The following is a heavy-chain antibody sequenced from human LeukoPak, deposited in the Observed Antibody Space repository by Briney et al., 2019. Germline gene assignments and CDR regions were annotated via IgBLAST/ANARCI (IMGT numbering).Heavy chain of an antibody. CDR3: ARVDVVVTAGDY. Sequence: PGGSLRLSCAASGFSFSNFWMSWVRQAPGKGLEWVANINEDGSEKYYVDSAEGRFTVSRDNAKNSLHLQMNSLRAEDTAVYYCARVDVVVTAGDYWGQGTLVTVSS. J-gene: IGHJ4*02. CDR2: INEDGSEK. D-gene: IGHD2-21*02. V-gene: IGHV3-7*01. CDR1: GFSFSNFW.